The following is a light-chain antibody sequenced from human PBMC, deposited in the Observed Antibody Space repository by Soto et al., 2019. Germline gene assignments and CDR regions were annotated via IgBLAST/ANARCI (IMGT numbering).Light chain of an antibody. CDR3: QQYNSYWP. CDR2: DAS. Sequence: DIQMTQSASTLSASVGDRVTITGRASQSISSWLAWYQQKPGKAPKLLIYDASSLESGVPSRFSGSGSGTDFTLTISSLQPDDFATYYCQQYNSYWPFGQGTKVEIK. V-gene: IGKV1-5*01. J-gene: IGKJ1*01. CDR1: QSISSW.